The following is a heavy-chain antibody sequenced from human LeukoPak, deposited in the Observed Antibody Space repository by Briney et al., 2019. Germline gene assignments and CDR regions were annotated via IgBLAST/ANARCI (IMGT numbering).Heavy chain of an antibody. J-gene: IGHJ4*02. CDR2: IYHSGST. Sequence: SETLSLTCAVSGYPVSSDYYWGWIRQPPGQGLEWIGTIYHSGSTYYNPSLKSRVTISVDTSKSQFSLKLSSVTAADTAIYYCARHIWVTGVTYYFDYWGQGTQVTVSS. CDR1: GYPVSSDYY. D-gene: IGHD3-3*02. V-gene: IGHV4-38-2*01. CDR3: ARHIWVTGVTYYFDY.